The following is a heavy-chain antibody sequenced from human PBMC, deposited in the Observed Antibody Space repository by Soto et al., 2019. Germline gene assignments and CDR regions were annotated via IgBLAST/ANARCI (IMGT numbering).Heavy chain of an antibody. V-gene: IGHV1-46*01. D-gene: IGHD6-19*01. CDR3: AAWARGAGTDKFDY. CDR2: INPSGGST. Sequence: ASVKVSCKASGYTFTSYYMHWVRQAPGQGLEWMGIINPSGGSTSYAQKFQGRVTITRDMSTSTAYMELSSLRSEDTAVYYCAAWARGAGTDKFDYWGQGTLVTVSS. J-gene: IGHJ4*02. CDR1: GYTFTSYY.